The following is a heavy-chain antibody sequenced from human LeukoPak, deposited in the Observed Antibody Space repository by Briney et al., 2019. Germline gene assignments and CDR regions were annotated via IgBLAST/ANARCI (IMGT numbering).Heavy chain of an antibody. V-gene: IGHV3-23*01. Sequence: AGGSLRLSCAVSGFTFSNAWVSWVRQAPGKGLEWVSAISGSGGSTYYADSVKGRFTISRDNSKNTLYLQMNSLRAEDTAVYYCAKDYYDSSGYSDYFDYWGQGTLVTVSS. CDR2: ISGSGGST. D-gene: IGHD3-22*01. CDR1: GFTFSNAW. J-gene: IGHJ4*02. CDR3: AKDYYDSSGYSDYFDY.